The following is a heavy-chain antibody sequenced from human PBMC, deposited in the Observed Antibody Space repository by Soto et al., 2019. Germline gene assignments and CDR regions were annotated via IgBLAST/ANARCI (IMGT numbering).Heavy chain of an antibody. V-gene: IGHV1-18*01. CDR2: ISAYNGNT. J-gene: IGHJ5*02. D-gene: IGHD3-16*01. CDR1: GYTSTSYG. CDR3: SRVPVWGEIWFYP. Sequence: ASVKVSCKASGYTSTSYGISWVRQAPGQGLEWMGWISAYNGNTNYAQKLQGRVTMTTDPSRSKAYMERGSLRSVDRAVYYGSRVPVWGEIWFYPWGKGPLVTVPS.